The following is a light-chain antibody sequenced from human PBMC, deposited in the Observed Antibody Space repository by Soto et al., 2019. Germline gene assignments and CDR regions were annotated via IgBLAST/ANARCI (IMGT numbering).Light chain of an antibody. CDR1: QGISNY. CDR2: GAS. Sequence: VIWMTQSPSLLSASTGDKVTISCRMSQGISNYLAWFQQKPGKAPELLIYGASTLQSGVPSRFSGSGSGTDFTLTISYLQSEDFATYYCQQYYNFPWTFGQGTKVEIK. V-gene: IGKV1D-8*01. CDR3: QQYYNFPWT. J-gene: IGKJ1*01.